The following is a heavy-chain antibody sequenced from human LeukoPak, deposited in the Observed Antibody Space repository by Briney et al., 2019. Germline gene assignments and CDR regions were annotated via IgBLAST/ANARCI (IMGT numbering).Heavy chain of an antibody. CDR3: AAWVVVTTTGWFDP. CDR1: GFTVSSNY. J-gene: IGHJ5*02. D-gene: IGHD3-22*01. V-gene: IGHV3-66*02. Sequence: PGGSLRLSCAASGFTVSSNYMSWVRQAPGKGPEWVSVIYSGGNTYYSDSVKGRFTISRDNSKNTLYLQMNSLRPEDTAMYYCAAWVVVTTTGWFDPWGQGTLVTVSS. CDR2: IYSGGNT.